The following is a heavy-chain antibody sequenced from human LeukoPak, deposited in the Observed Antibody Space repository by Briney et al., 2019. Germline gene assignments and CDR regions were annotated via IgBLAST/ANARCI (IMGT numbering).Heavy chain of an antibody. J-gene: IGHJ4*02. CDR2: ISSSSSTI. V-gene: IGHV3-48*02. CDR1: GFTFSSYS. Sequence: GGSLRLSCAASGFTFSSYSMNWVRQAPGKGLEWVSYISSSSSTIYYADSVKGRFTISRDSAKNSLYLQMNSLRDEDTAVYYCAREDIVVVVAATRSFDYWGQGTLVTVSS. CDR3: AREDIVVVVAATRSFDY. D-gene: IGHD2-15*01.